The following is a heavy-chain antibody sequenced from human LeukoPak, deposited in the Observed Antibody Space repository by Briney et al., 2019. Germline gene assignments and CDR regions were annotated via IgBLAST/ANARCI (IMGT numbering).Heavy chain of an antibody. V-gene: IGHV3-48*03. CDR1: GFTFSSYK. D-gene: IGHD3-10*01. Sequence: GGSLRLSCAASGFTFSSYKMNWVRQAPGKGLEWVSYISSCGSTIYYADSVKGRFTISRDNAKNSLYLQMNSLRAEDTAVYYCARDRYYGSGRGFDYWGQGTLVTVSS. CDR2: ISSCGSTI. J-gene: IGHJ4*02. CDR3: ARDRYYGSGRGFDY.